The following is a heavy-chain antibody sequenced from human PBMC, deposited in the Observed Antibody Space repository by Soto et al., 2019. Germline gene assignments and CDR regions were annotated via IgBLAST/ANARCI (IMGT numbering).Heavy chain of an antibody. V-gene: IGHV4-59*08. J-gene: IGHJ6*02. CDR1: GDSISTYN. CDR2: FRSGGGT. D-gene: IGHD3-10*01. CDR3: VRQGIGVLHGLVDV. Sequence: QVQLQESGPGLVKPSETLSLTCTVSGDSISTYNLAWIRQPPGKGLEWIGYFRSGGGTSYNPSLKARVAISADTSMKQFSLSLSSVTAADTAVYYCVRQGIGVLHGLVDVWGQGTTVTVSS.